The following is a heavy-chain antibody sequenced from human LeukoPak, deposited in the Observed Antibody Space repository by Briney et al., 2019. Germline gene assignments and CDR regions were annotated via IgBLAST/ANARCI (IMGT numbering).Heavy chain of an antibody. D-gene: IGHD6-13*01. CDR1: GYTFIGYY. Sequence: GASVKVSCNASGYTFIGYYMYWVRQAPGQGLEYMAWINPKSGETNYAQKFQGRVTMTRDTSISTVYMEVTSLRSDDTAVYYCARTPTKYSSSPQKGFDYWGQGTLVTVSS. CDR3: ARTPTKYSSSPQKGFDY. J-gene: IGHJ4*02. V-gene: IGHV1-2*02. CDR2: INPKSGET.